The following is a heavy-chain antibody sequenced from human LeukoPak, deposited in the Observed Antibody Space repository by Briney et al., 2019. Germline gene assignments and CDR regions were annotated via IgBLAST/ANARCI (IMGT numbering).Heavy chain of an antibody. D-gene: IGHD6-13*01. CDR3: AREEGSSWYGYYFDY. Sequence: PSETLSLTCTVSGGSISSYYWSWIRQPAGKGLEWIGRIYTSGSTNYNPSLKSRVTMSVDTSKNQFSLKLSSVTAADTAVYYCAREEGSSWYGYYFDYWGQGTLVTVSS. CDR2: IYTSGST. J-gene: IGHJ4*02. V-gene: IGHV4-4*07. CDR1: GGSISSYY.